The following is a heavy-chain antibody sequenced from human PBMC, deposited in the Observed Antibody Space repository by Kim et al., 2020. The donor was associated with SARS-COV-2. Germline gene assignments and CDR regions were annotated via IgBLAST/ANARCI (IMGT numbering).Heavy chain of an antibody. D-gene: IGHD2-15*01. CDR2: ISVYKGST. J-gene: IGHJ4*02. V-gene: IGHV1-18*04. Sequence: ASVKVSCKASGYTFTNYGMSWVRQAPGQGLEWMGWISVYKGSTIYAQKLQGRITMTRDTSTNTAYMELRSLRSDDTAVYYCARDALKFCSGGSCYDPQYWGQGTLVTVSS. CDR1: GYTFTNYG. CDR3: ARDALKFCSGGSCYDPQY.